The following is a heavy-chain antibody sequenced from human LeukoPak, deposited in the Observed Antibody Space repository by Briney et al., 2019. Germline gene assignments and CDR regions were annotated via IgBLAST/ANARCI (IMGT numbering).Heavy chain of an antibody. CDR2: TYYSGST. V-gene: IGHV4-30-4*08. CDR1: GGSISSGDYY. CDR3: ARDLGYGGNSGFDY. J-gene: IGHJ4*02. D-gene: IGHD4-23*01. Sequence: SETLSLTCTVSGGSISSGDYYWSWIRQPPGKGLEWIGYTYYSGSTYYNPSLKSRVTISVDTSKNQFSLKLSSVTAADTAVYYSARDLGYGGNSGFDYWGQGTLVTVSS.